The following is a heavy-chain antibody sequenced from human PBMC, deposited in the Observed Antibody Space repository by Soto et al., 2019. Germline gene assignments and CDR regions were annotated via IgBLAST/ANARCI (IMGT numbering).Heavy chain of an antibody. CDR3: AAELXRVSVXSDXXDV. CDR1: GFTFTSSA. D-gene: IGHD3-16*02. V-gene: IGHV1-58*01. J-gene: IGHJ6*02. Sequence: SVKVSCKASGFTFTSSAVQWVRQARGQRLEWKGWIVVGSGNTNYAQKFQERVNITRDMSTSTAYMELSSLRSEDTSVYYCAAELXRVSVXSDXXDVWGQGTTVTVSS. CDR2: IVVGSGNT.